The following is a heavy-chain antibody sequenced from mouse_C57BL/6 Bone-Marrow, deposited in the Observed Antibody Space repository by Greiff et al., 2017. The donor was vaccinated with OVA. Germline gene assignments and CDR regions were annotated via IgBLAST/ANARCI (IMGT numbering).Heavy chain of an antibody. J-gene: IGHJ2*01. V-gene: IGHV1-55*01. CDR3: AREYGY. CDR2: IYPGSGST. Sequence: QVHVKQPGAELVKPGASVKMSCKASGYTFTSYWITWVKQRPGQGLEWIGDIYPGSGSTNYNEKFKRKATLTVDTSSSTAYMQLSSLTSEDSAVYCCAREYGYWGQGTTLTVSS. D-gene: IGHD2-10*02. CDR1: GYTFTSYW.